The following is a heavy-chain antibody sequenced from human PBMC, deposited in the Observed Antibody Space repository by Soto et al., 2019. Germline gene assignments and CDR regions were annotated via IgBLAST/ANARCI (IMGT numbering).Heavy chain of an antibody. D-gene: IGHD3-10*01. J-gene: IGHJ4*02. V-gene: IGHV4-39*01. CDR3: ARSPLWFGESRFGY. CDR1: GGSIGSSSYY. CDR2: IYYSGST. Sequence: ETLSLTCTVSGGSIGSSSYYWGWIRQPPGKGLEWIGSIYYSGSTYYNPSLKSRVTISVDTSKNQFSLKLSSVTAADTAVYYCARSPLWFGESRFGYWGQGTLVTVSS.